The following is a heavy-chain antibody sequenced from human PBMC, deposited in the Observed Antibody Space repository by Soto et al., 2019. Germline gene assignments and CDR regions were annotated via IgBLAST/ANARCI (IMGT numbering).Heavy chain of an antibody. CDR2: ISGSGGST. Sequence: GGSLRLSCAASGFTFSSYAMSWVRQAPGKGLEWVSAISGSGGSTYYADSVKGRFTISRDNSKNTLYLQMNSLRAEDTAVYYCAKDVSGSGSYYNFQNWFDPWGQGTLVTVSS. D-gene: IGHD3-10*01. J-gene: IGHJ5*02. V-gene: IGHV3-23*01. CDR3: AKDVSGSGSYYNFQNWFDP. CDR1: GFTFSSYA.